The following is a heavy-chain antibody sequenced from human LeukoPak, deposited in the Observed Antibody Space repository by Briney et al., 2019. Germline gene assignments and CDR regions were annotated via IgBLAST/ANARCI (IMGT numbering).Heavy chain of an antibody. J-gene: IGHJ3*02. CDR2: ISGSAGTT. CDR1: GFILSSYG. D-gene: IGHD4-17*01. Sequence: GGSLRLSCARSGFILSSYGMYWVRQAPGKGLEWVSAISGSAGTTYHADSVKGRFTISRDNSKNTLYLQMNSLRAEDTAVYYCAKRPRSTVTTKGDAFDIWGQGTMVTVSS. V-gene: IGHV3-23*01. CDR3: AKRPRSTVTTKGDAFDI.